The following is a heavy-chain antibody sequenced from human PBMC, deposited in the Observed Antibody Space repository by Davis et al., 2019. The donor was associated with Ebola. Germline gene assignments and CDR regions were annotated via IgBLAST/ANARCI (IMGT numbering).Heavy chain of an antibody. V-gene: IGHV3-30-3*01. D-gene: IGHD6-19*01. J-gene: IGHJ4*02. CDR1: GFTFSSYA. Sequence: GESLKISCAASGFTFSSYAMHWVRQAPGKGLEWVAVISYDGSNKYYADSVKGRFTISRDNSKNTLYLQMNSLRAEDTAVYYCAKGRGGWYWNYWGQGTLVTVSS. CDR2: ISYDGSNK. CDR3: AKGRGGWYWNY.